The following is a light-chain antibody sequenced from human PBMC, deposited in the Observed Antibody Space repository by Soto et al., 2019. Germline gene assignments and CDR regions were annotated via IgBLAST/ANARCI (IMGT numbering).Light chain of an antibody. J-gene: IGLJ2*01. CDR2: RNN. V-gene: IGLV1-44*01. CDR3: AAWDDSLSGVV. Sequence: QTVVTQPPSASGTPGQRVTISCSGSSSNIGSNTVNWYQQLPGTAPKLLIYRNNQRPSGVPDRFSGSKSGTSASLAISGLQSEDEADYYCAAWDDSLSGVVFAGGTKVTVL. CDR1: SSNIGSNT.